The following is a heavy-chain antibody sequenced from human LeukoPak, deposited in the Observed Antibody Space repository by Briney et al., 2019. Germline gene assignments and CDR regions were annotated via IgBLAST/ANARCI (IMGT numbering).Heavy chain of an antibody. CDR2: ISGSGGST. Sequence: GGSLRLSCAVSRFAFSNYGMSWVRQAPGKGLEWVSAISGSGGSTYYADSVKGRFTISRDNSKDTLYLQMNSLRAEDTALYYCAKSSYYDTSGSYREYYFDYWGQGALVTVSS. V-gene: IGHV3-23*01. CDR1: RFAFSNYG. D-gene: IGHD3-22*01. J-gene: IGHJ4*02. CDR3: AKSSYYDTSGSYREYYFDY.